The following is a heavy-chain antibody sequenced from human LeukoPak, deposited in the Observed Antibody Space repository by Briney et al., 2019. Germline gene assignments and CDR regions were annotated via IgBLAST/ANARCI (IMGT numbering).Heavy chain of an antibody. V-gene: IGHV3-48*01. Sequence: GGSLRLSCAASGFTFSAYSMNWVRQAPGKGLEWVSYISSSSSTIYYADSVKGRFTISRDNAKNSLYLQMNSLRAEDTAVYYCARDSGGGNYYYGMDVWGQGTTVTVSS. CDR1: GFTFSAYS. J-gene: IGHJ6*02. CDR2: ISSSSSTI. CDR3: ARDSGGGNYYYGMDV. D-gene: IGHD1-1*01.